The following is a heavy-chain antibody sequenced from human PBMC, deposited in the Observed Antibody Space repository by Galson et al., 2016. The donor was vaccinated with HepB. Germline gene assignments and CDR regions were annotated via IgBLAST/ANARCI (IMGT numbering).Heavy chain of an antibody. CDR3: AAYDPAHFAY. Sequence: SLRLSCAASGFTFRSYGMHWVRQAPGKGLEWVAVIWYDGSNKYYGDSVKGRFAISRDNSKNTLYLQMNSLGPEAQAVYYRAAYDPAHFAYWGKGTVVPVSS. CDR1: GFTFRSYG. D-gene: IGHD5-12*01. CDR2: IWYDGSNK. J-gene: IGHJ4*02. V-gene: IGHV3-33*01.